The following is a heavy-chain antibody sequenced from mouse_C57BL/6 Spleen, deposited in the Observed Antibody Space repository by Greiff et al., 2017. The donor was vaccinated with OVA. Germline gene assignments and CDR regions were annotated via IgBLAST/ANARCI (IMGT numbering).Heavy chain of an antibody. Sequence: ESGPGLVKPSQSLSLTCSVTGYSITSGYYWNWIRQFPGNKLEWMGYISYDGSNNYNPSLKNRISITRDTSKNQFFLKLNSVPTEDTATYLCASAWGYGYGYLGVGGTGTTVTVSS. CDR1: GYSITSGYY. D-gene: IGHD2-2*01. CDR3: ASAWGYGYGYLGV. V-gene: IGHV3-6*01. J-gene: IGHJ1*03. CDR2: ISYDGSN.